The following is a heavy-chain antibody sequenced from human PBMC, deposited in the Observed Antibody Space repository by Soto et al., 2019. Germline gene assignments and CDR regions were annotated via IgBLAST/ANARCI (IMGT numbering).Heavy chain of an antibody. CDR1: GGSVSTYT. Sequence: QVQLVQSGAEVKKPGSSVRVSCKASGGSVSTYTITWVRQAPGQGLEWMGGIVPLFGSTTYARKFQGRVTLTADDSTGTAHMALSSLTSDDTAVYYCAREGARTSRTGDDCQQLYNWIDPWGQGTLVIVSS. CDR2: IVPLFGST. D-gene: IGHD1-1*01. V-gene: IGHV1-69*01. J-gene: IGHJ5*02. CDR3: AREGARTSRTGDDCQQLYNWIDP.